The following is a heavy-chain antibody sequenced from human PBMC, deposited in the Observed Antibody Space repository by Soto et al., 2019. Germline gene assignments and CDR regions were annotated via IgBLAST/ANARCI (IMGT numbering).Heavy chain of an antibody. D-gene: IGHD6-13*01. V-gene: IGHV1-69*13. CDR3: ARGTGYSSSWANHVKSRYGMDV. J-gene: IGHJ6*02. CDR2: IIPIFGTA. Sequence: GASVKVCCKASGGTFSSYAISWVRQAPGRGLEWMGGIIPIFGTANYAQKFQGRVTITADESTSTAYMELSSLRSEDTAVYYCARGTGYSSSWANHVKSRYGMDVWGQGTTVTVSS. CDR1: GGTFSSYA.